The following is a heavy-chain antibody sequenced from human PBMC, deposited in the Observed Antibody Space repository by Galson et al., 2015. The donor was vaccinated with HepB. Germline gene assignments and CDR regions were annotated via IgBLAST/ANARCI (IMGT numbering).Heavy chain of an antibody. D-gene: IGHD3-22*01. CDR1: GYTFTGYY. CDR2: INPNSGGT. V-gene: IGHV1-2*06. J-gene: IGHJ4*02. CDR3: ARGRDSSGYYYVPLYFDY. Sequence: SVKVSCKASGYTFTGYYMHWVRQAPGQGLEWMGRINPNSGGTNYAQKFQGRVTMTRDTSISTAYMELSRLRSDDTAVYYCARGRDSSGYYYVPLYFDYWGQGTLVTVSS.